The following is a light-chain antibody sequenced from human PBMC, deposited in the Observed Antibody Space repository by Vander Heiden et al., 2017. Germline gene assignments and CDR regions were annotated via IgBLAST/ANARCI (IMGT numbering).Light chain of an antibody. V-gene: IGLV2-11*01. Sequence: QSALTQPRSVSGSPGQSVTISCTGTSSDVGGYNYVSWYQQHPVKAPKLMIYDVSKRPSGVPDRFSGSKSGNTASLTISGLQAEDEADYYCCSYAGSYTSRVFGTGTKVTVL. J-gene: IGLJ1*01. CDR3: CSYAGSYTSRV. CDR1: SSDVGGYNY. CDR2: DVS.